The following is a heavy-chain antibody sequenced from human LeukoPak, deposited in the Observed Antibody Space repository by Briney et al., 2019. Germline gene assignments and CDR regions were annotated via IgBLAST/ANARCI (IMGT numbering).Heavy chain of an antibody. J-gene: IGHJ4*02. CDR1: GGSMSSYY. CDR2: IYTSGST. Sequence: SETLSLTCIVSGGSMSSYYWSWIRQPVGKGLEWIGRIYTSGSTNYNPSLKSRVTISVDTSKKQFSLKLTSVTASDTAVYYCARHLPPLAQVSDYWGQGTLVTVSS. CDR3: ARHLPPLAQVSDY. D-gene: IGHD3-3*02. V-gene: IGHV4-4*07.